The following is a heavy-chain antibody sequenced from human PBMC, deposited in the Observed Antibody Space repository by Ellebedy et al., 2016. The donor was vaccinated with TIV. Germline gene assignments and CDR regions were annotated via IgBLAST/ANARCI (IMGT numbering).Heavy chain of an antibody. V-gene: IGHV1-3*01. CDR3: ARGLTRGNASGGY. CDR2: INAGNGNT. CDR1: GYTFTSYA. J-gene: IGHJ4*02. D-gene: IGHD3-16*01. Sequence: ASAKVSCKASGYTFTSYAMHWVRQAPGQRLEWMGWINAGNGNTKYSQKFQGRVTITRDTSASTAYMELSSLRSEDTAVYYCARGLTRGNASGGYWGQGTLVTVSS.